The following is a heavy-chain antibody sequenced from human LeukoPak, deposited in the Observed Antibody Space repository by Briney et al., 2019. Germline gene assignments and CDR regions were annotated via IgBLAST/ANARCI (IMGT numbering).Heavy chain of an antibody. V-gene: IGHV4-34*04. CDR2: INRSGST. J-gene: IGHJ5*02. CDR3: WRRGGVVYDILTGYYKGWFDP. Sequence: PSETLSLTCAVYGVSFSGYYWSWIRQAPGKGLEWIWEINRSGSTNDNPSLKSGATISVDTTKKQFSVMLSLRTAADTAVYYCWRRGGVVYDILTGYYKGWFDPWGEGTLVTVSS. D-gene: IGHD3-9*01. CDR1: GVSFSGYY.